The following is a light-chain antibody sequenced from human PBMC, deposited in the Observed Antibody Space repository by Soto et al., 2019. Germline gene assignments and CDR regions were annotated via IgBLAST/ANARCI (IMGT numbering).Light chain of an antibody. J-gene: IGLJ2*01. CDR2: DVS. CDR1: SSDVGGYKY. Sequence: QSALTQPASVSGSPGQSITISCTGTSSDVGGYKYVSWYQQHPGKAPKLMIYDVSNRPSGVSNRFSGSKSGNTASLTISGLQAEDEADYYCSSYTSSSTVVFGGGTKVTGL. V-gene: IGLV2-14*01. CDR3: SSYTSSSTVV.